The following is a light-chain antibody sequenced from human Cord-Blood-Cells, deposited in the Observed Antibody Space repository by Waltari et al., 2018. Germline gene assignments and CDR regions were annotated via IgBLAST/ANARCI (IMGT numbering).Light chain of an antibody. CDR3: QQSDSTPYT. CDR1: QSISSY. V-gene: IGKV1-39*01. CDR2: AAS. J-gene: IGKJ2*01. Sequence: DIQMTLSPSSLPASVGDSVTITCRASQSISSYLNWYQQKPGNAPKLLIYAASSLQSGVPSRFSGSGSGTDFTLTISSLQPEDFATYYCQQSDSTPYTFGQGTKLEIK.